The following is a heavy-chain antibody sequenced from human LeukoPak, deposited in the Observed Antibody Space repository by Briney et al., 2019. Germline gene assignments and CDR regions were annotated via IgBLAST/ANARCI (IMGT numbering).Heavy chain of an antibody. CDR3: ARVRTGYSSYWYFDL. CDR2: IYYSGST. Sequence: PSETLSLTCTVSGGSISSYYWSWIRQPPGKGLEWIGYIYYSGSTNYNPSLKSRVTISVDTSKNQFSLKLSSVTAADTAVYYCARVRTGYSSYWYFDLWGRGTLVTVSS. D-gene: IGHD4-11*01. J-gene: IGHJ2*01. V-gene: IGHV4-59*12. CDR1: GGSISSYY.